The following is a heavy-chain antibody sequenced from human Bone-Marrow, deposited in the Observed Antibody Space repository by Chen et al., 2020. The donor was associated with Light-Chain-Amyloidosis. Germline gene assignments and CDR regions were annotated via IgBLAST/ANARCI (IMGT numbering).Heavy chain of an antibody. D-gene: IGHD2-21*01. Sequence: QLQLQESGPGLVEPSQTLYLTCTVSGASIISSEYYWGWMRQAPGKGLEWIGSIFRGDITYYTSSLKSRVTLSVDTSNNHTSLRLRSVTAGDTAIYYCARGPSEVEWGVVKSAFAFDFWGQGTMVTVSS. V-gene: IGHV4-39*07. CDR3: ARGPSEVEWGVVKSAFAFDF. J-gene: IGHJ3*01. CDR1: GASIISSEYY. CDR2: IFRGDIT.